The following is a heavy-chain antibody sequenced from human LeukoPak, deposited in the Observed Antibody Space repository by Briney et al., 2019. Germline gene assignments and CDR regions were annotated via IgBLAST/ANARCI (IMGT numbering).Heavy chain of an antibody. D-gene: IGHD3-22*01. CDR3: ARLTPDYYDSSGYYYGYFQH. Sequence: GESLKISCKGSGYSFTSYWIGWVRQMPGKGLEWMGIIYPGDSDTRYSPSFQGRVTISADKSISTAYLQWSSLKASDTAMYYCARLTPDYYDSSGYYYGYFQHWGQGTLVTVSS. V-gene: IGHV5-51*01. CDR1: GYSFTSYW. CDR2: IYPGDSDT. J-gene: IGHJ1*01.